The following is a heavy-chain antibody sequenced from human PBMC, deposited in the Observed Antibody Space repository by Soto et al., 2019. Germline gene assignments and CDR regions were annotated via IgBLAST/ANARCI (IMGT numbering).Heavy chain of an antibody. V-gene: IGHV3-53*01. J-gene: IGHJ4*02. CDR2: TCSGGTT. Sequence: EVLLVESGGGLIQPGGSLRLSCAASGLIVSSNCLTWVRQAPGKGLECVSITCSGGTTYYADSVRGRFTISSDNSKHTLYLQMHSRRAEDTAVYYCAGRLATAASLDYWGQGTLVTVSS. D-gene: IGHD3-16*01. CDR3: AGRLATAASLDY. CDR1: GLIVSSNC.